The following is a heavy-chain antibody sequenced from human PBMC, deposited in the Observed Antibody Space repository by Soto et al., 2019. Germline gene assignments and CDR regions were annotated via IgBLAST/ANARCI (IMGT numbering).Heavy chain of an antibody. J-gene: IGHJ6*03. CDR2: IYHSGST. Sequence: SETLSLTCAVSGGSISSSNWWSWVRQPPGKGLEWIGEIYHSGSTNYNPSLKSRVTISVGTSKNQFSLKLSSVTAADTAVYYCARQYKSGYPYYYYMDVWGKGTTVTVSS. CDR1: GGSISSSNW. D-gene: IGHD3-3*01. V-gene: IGHV4-4*02. CDR3: ARQYKSGYPYYYYMDV.